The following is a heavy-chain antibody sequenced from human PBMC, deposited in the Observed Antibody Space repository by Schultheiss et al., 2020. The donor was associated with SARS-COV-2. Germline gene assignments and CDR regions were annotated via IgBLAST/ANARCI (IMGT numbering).Heavy chain of an antibody. CDR1: GFTFSSYA. J-gene: IGHJ6*02. D-gene: IGHD2-15*01. Sequence: GGSLRLSCAASGFTFSSYAMSWVRQAPGKGLEWVSVIYSGGSTYYADSVKGRFTISRDNSKNTLYLQMNSLRAEDTAVYYCASYRYCSGGSCYGADYYYGMDVWGQGTTVTVSS. CDR3: ASYRYCSGGSCYGADYYYGMDV. V-gene: IGHV3-53*01. CDR2: IYSGGST.